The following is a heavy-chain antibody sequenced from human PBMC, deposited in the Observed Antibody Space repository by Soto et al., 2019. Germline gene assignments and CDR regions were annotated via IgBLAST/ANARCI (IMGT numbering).Heavy chain of an antibody. Sequence: ASVKVSCKASGYTFTSYDINWVRQATGQGLEWMGWMNPNSGNTGYAQKFQGRVTMTRNTSISTAYMELSSLRSEDTAVYYCARWSSSWQDYYYYYYMDVWGKETTVTVSS. CDR3: ARWSSSWQDYYYYYYMDV. CDR1: GYTFTSYD. J-gene: IGHJ6*03. V-gene: IGHV1-8*01. CDR2: MNPNSGNT. D-gene: IGHD6-13*01.